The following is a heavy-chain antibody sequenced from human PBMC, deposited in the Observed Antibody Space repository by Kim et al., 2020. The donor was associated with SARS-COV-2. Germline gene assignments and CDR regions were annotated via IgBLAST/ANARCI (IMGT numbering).Heavy chain of an antibody. Sequence: GGSLRLSCAASGFTFSSYGMHWVRQAPGKGLEWVAVISYDGSNKYYADSVKGRFTISRDNSKNTLYLQMNSLRAEDTAVYYCAKEMKWELWGGAFDYWGQGTLVTVSS. CDR1: GFTFSSYG. J-gene: IGHJ4*02. V-gene: IGHV3-30*18. D-gene: IGHD1-26*01. CDR3: AKEMKWELWGGAFDY. CDR2: ISYDGSNK.